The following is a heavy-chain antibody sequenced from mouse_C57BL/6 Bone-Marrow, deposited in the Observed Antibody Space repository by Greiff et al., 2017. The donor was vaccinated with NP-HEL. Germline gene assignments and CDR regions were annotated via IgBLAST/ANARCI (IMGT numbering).Heavy chain of an antibody. CDR1: GYTFTDYY. J-gene: IGHJ4*01. CDR3: AGRRMDY. Sequence: EVQLQQSGPELVKPGASVKISCKAFGYTFTDYYMNWVKQSHGKSLEWIGDINPNNGGTSYNQKFKGKATLTVDKSSSTAYMELRSLTSEDSAVYYCAGRRMDYWGQGTSVTVSS. V-gene: IGHV1-26*01. CDR2: INPNNGGT.